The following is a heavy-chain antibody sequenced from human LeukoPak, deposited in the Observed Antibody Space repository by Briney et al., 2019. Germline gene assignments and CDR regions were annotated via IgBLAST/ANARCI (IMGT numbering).Heavy chain of an antibody. CDR1: GFTFSSYW. CDR2: IKQDGSEK. Sequence: GGSLRLSCAASGFTFSSYWMSWVRQAPGKGLEWVANIKQDGSEKYYVDSVKGRFTISRGNAKNSLYLQMNSLRAEDTAVYYCARILRYFDWFNDYWGQGTLVTVSS. D-gene: IGHD3-9*01. V-gene: IGHV3-7*01. CDR3: ARILRYFDWFNDY. J-gene: IGHJ4*02.